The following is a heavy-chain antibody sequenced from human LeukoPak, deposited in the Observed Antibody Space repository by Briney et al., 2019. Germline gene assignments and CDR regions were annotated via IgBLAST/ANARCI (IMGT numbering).Heavy chain of an antibody. D-gene: IGHD2-2*01. V-gene: IGHV3-33*08. CDR3: AREAALGYCSSTSCYSPYYFDY. Sequence: GGSLRLSCAASGFTFSSYSMNWVRQAPGKGLEWVAVIWYDGSNKYYADSVKGRFTISRDNSKNTLYLQMNSLRAEDTAVYYCAREAALGYCSSTSCYSPYYFDYWGQGTLVTVSS. CDR1: GFTFSSYS. CDR2: IWYDGSNK. J-gene: IGHJ4*02.